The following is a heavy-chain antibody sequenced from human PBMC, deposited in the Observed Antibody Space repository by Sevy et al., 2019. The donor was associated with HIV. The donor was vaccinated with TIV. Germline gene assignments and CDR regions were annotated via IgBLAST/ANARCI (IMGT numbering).Heavy chain of an antibody. D-gene: IGHD1-26*01. V-gene: IGHV3-30*03. CDR2: TSYDGSHK. CDR3: ARGENDDEFFQY. Sequence: GGSLRLSCAASGVTFSSYGIHWVRQAPGKGLEWVAVTSYDGSHKYYADSVKGRFTVSRDNSRNILSLEMSSLTRDDTAVYYCARGENDDEFFQYWGQGTLVTVSS. CDR1: GVTFSSYG. J-gene: IGHJ1*01.